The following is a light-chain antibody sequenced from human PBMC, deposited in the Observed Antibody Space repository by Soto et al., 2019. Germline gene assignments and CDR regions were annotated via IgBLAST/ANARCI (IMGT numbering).Light chain of an antibody. J-gene: IGKJ1*01. CDR1: QSVRSN. Sequence: EIVMTQSPGTLSVSPGERATLSCRASQSVRSNLAWYQQKPGQAPRLLIYGASTRASGIPARFSGGGSGTEFTLTISSLQSEDFAIYYCQQYDDWPPKTFGQGTKVEIK. CDR3: QQYDDWPPKT. CDR2: GAS. V-gene: IGKV3-15*01.